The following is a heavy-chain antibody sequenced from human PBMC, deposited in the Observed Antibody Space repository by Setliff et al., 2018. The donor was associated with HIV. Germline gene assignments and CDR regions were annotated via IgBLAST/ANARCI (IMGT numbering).Heavy chain of an antibody. V-gene: IGHV4-39*07. CDR3: ARDPHYFDTSGHYSWFYFDY. Sequence: PSETLSLTCTVSGGSMTSSNYYWGWIRQSPGRGLEWIGSISSSGSTTYHPSLRSRVTVSAATSKNQFSLKLTPVTAADTAVYFCARDPHYFDTSGHYSWFYFDYWGQGTLVTVSS. D-gene: IGHD3-22*01. CDR2: ISSSGST. J-gene: IGHJ4*02. CDR1: GGSMTSSNYY.